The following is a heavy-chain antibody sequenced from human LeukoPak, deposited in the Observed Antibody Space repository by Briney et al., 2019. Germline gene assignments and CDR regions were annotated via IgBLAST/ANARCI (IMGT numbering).Heavy chain of an antibody. D-gene: IGHD6-19*01. Sequence: SETLSLTCTVSGGSISSGDYYWSWIRQPPGKGLEWIGYIYYSGSTYYNPSLKSRVTISVDTSKNQFSLKLSSVTAADTAVYYCARTSYISGNDFDYWGQGTLVTVSS. V-gene: IGHV4-30-4*01. CDR3: ARTSYISGNDFDY. J-gene: IGHJ4*02. CDR1: GGSISSGDYY. CDR2: IYYSGST.